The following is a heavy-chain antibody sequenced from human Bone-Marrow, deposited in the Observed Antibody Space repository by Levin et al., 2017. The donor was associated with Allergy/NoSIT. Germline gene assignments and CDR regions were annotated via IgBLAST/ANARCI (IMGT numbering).Heavy chain of an antibody. CDR2: MYYSGTM. J-gene: IGHJ5*02. D-gene: IGHD2-15*01. V-gene: IGHV4-59*01. CDR3: ARVDCSGGSCYSGGWFDP. CDR1: GGSISSSY. Sequence: PSETLSLTCTVSGGSISSSYWGWIRQSPGKGLEWIGYMYYSGTMKYNPSLRSRVTISADTSKNQYSLKISSLIAADTAVYYCARVDCSGGSCYSGGWFDPWGQGTLVTVSS.